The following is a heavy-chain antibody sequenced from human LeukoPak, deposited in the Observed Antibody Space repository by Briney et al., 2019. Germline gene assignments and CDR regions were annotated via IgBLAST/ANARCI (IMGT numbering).Heavy chain of an antibody. CDR3: ARTRGYYDSSGYPHDAFDI. D-gene: IGHD3-22*01. V-gene: IGHV4-59*01. Sequence: SETLSLTCTVSGGSISSYYWSWIRQPPGKGLEWIGYIYYSGSTNYNPSLKSRVTISVDTSKNQFSLKLSSVTAADTAVYYCARTRGYYDSSGYPHDAFDIWGQGTMVTVSS. CDR2: IYYSGST. CDR1: GGSISSYY. J-gene: IGHJ3*02.